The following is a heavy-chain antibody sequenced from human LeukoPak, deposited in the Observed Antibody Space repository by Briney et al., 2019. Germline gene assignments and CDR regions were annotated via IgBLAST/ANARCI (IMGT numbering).Heavy chain of an antibody. J-gene: IGHJ4*02. V-gene: IGHV1-69-2*01. Sequence: GASVKLSCKASGYTFTDYYMHWVQQAPGKGLEWMGRVDPEDGETIYAEKFQGRVTITADTYTDTAYMELSSLRSEDTGVDYCATFGSPDLFDYWGQGTLVTVSS. CDR3: ATFGSPDLFDY. D-gene: IGHD1-26*01. CDR1: GYTFTDYY. CDR2: VDPEDGET.